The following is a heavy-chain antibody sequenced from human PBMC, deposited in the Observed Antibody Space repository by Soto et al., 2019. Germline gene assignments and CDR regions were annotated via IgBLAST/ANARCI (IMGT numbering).Heavy chain of an antibody. V-gene: IGHV1-69*01. D-gene: IGHD5-12*01. CDR1: GGTFSSYA. CDR2: IIPIFGTA. CDR3: ARGDGYMKNDAFDI. Sequence: QVPLVQSGAEVKKPGSSVKVSCKASGGTFSSYAISWVRQAPGQGLEWMGGIIPIFGTANYAQKFQGRVTITADESTSTAYMELSNLRSEDTAVYYCARGDGYMKNDAFDIWGQGTMVTVSS. J-gene: IGHJ3*02.